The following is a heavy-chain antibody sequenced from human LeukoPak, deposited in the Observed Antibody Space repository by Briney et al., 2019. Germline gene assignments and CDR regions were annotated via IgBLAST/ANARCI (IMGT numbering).Heavy chain of an antibody. J-gene: IGHJ4*02. Sequence: SETLSLTCTVSAYSITYGHQWGWIRQSPGRGLEWIGHIYYGGSTSYNPSLKSRVTLSVDTPKNQFSLNLTSVTAADTAVYYCARLKSPSYGASNFDYWGQGTLVTVSS. V-gene: IGHV4-38-2*02. CDR1: AYSITYGHQ. CDR3: ARLKSPSYGASNFDY. CDR2: IYYGGST. D-gene: IGHD3-16*01.